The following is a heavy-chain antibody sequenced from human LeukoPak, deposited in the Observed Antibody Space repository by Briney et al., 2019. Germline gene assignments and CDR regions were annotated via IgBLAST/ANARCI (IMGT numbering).Heavy chain of an antibody. CDR3: AREGSTTVTALDY. J-gene: IGHJ4*02. CDR1: GYTFTGYY. Sequence: ASVKVSCKASGYTFTGYYIHWVRQAPGQGLEWMGWINPNSGGTNYAQKFQGRVTMTRDTSISTAYMELSRLRSDDTAVYYCAREGSTTVTALDYWGQGTLVTVSS. V-gene: IGHV1-2*02. CDR2: INPNSGGT. D-gene: IGHD4-17*01.